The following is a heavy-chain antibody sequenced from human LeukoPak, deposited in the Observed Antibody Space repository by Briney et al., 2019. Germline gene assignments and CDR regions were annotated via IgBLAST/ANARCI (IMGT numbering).Heavy chain of an antibody. CDR3: ARLRGNTYYDILTGFYFDY. D-gene: IGHD3-9*01. V-gene: IGHV4-39*01. J-gene: IGHJ4*02. CDR1: GGSISSSSYY. CDR2: IYYSGST. Sequence: PSETLSLTXTVSGGSISSSSYYWGWICQPPGKGLEWIGSIYYSGSTYYNPSLKSRVTISVDTSKNQFSLKLSSVTAADTAVYYCARLRGNTYYDILTGFYFDYWGQGTLVTVSS.